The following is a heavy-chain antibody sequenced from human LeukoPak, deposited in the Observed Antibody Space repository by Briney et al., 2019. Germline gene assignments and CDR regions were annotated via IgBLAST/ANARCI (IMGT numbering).Heavy chain of an antibody. Sequence: ASVKVSCKASGYTFTGYYMHWVRQAPGQGLEWMGWINPNRGGTDYAQKFQGRVTMTRDTSISTAYMELSRLRSDDTAVYYCARDAARPGYYYYMDVWGKGTTVTVSS. D-gene: IGHD6-6*01. J-gene: IGHJ6*03. CDR2: INPNRGGT. CDR1: GYTFTGYY. V-gene: IGHV1-2*02. CDR3: ARDAARPGYYYYMDV.